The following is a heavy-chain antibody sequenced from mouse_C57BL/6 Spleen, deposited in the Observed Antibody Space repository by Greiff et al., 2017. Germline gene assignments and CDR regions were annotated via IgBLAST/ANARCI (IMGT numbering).Heavy chain of an antibody. J-gene: IGHJ2*01. CDR1: GFTFTDYY. V-gene: IGHV7-3*01. Sequence: EVHLVESGGGLVQPGGSLSLSCAASGFTFTDYYMSWVRQPPGKALEWLGFIRNKANGYTAEYSASVKGRFTISRDNSQCILYLQMHALRAADSATYYCARLNNGFDYWGQGTTLTVSS. CDR2: IRNKANGYTA. D-gene: IGHD6-1*01. CDR3: ARLNNGFDY.